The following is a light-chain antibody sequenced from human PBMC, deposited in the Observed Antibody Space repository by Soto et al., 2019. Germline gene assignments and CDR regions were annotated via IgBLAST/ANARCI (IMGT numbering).Light chain of an antibody. CDR2: SNT. CDR3: QSYDSILTGSV. J-gene: IGLJ3*02. Sequence: QSVLTQPPSVSGAPGQRVTISCTGSSSNIGAGSDVHWYQQLPGTAPKLLIYSNTNRPSGVPDRFSGSKSGTSASLAITGLQAGDEADYYCQSYDSILTGSVFGRGTKLTVL. CDR1: SSNIGAGSD. V-gene: IGLV1-40*01.